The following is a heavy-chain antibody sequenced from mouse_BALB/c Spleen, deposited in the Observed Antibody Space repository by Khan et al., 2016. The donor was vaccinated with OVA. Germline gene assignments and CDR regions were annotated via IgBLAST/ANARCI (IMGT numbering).Heavy chain of an antibody. CDR1: DYTFTDYA. V-gene: IGHV1S137*01. J-gene: IGHJ3*01. D-gene: IGHD1-1*02. CDR3: VRGGKFSY. Sequence: VQLQQPGAELVRPGVSVKISCRASDYTFTDYAMHWVKQRHAKSLEWIGVISTNYGAADYNQKFQGKASMTVDRSSSTVYMELARLTSEYSAIYSCVRGGKFSYWGQLTLFTVSA. CDR2: ISTNYGAA.